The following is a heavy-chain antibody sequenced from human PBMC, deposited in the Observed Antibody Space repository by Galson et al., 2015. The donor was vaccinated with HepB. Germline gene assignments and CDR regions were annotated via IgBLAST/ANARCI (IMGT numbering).Heavy chain of an antibody. D-gene: IGHD3-22*01. Sequence: SVKVSCKVSGYTLTELSMHWVRQAPGKGLEWMGGFDPEDGETIYAQKFQGRVTMTEDTSTDTAYMELSSLRSEDTAVYYYATIKPYYYDSSGYRNWFDPWGQGTLVTVSS. J-gene: IGHJ5*02. CDR2: FDPEDGET. V-gene: IGHV1-24*01. CDR1: GYTLTELS. CDR3: ATIKPYYYDSSGYRNWFDP.